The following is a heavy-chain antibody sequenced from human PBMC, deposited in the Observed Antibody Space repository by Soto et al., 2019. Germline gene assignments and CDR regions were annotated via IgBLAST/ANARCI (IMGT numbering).Heavy chain of an antibody. D-gene: IGHD3-10*01. CDR2: ISYDGSNK. Sequence: PGGSLRLSCAASGFTFSSYGMHWVRQAPGKGLEWVAVISYDGSNKYYADSVKGRFTISRDNSKNTLYLQMNSLRAEDTAVYYCAKESITMVRGVTPAAFDIWGQGTMVTVSS. J-gene: IGHJ3*02. V-gene: IGHV3-30*18. CDR1: GFTFSSYG. CDR3: AKESITMVRGVTPAAFDI.